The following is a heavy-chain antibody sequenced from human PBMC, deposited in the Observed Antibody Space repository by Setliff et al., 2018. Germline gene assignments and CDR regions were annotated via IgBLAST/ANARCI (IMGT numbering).Heavy chain of an antibody. CDR3: AGPLTYFYDTSGKDV. J-gene: IGHJ6*04. V-gene: IGHV1-3*01. Sequence: ASVKVSCKASGYTFTSYAMHWVRQAPGQRLEWMGWINAGNGNTKYSQKFQGRVTITRDTSASTAYMELSSLRSEDTAVYYCAGPLTYFYDTSGKDVWGKGTTVTVSS. D-gene: IGHD3-22*01. CDR1: GYTFTSYA. CDR2: INAGNGNT.